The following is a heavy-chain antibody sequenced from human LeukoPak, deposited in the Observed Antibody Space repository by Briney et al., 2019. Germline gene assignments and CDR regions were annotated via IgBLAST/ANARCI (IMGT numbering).Heavy chain of an antibody. J-gene: IGHJ6*02. D-gene: IGHD6-19*01. CDR1: GFTFSSYA. CDR3: AKDQAVAGKVPHYYYYGMDV. V-gene: IGHV3-23*01. Sequence: GGSLRLSCAASGFTFSSYAMSWVRQAPGKGLEWVSAISGSGSSTYYADSVKGRFTISRDNSKNTLYLQMNSLRAEDTAVYYCAKDQAVAGKVPHYYYYGMDVWGQGTTVTVSS. CDR2: ISGSGSST.